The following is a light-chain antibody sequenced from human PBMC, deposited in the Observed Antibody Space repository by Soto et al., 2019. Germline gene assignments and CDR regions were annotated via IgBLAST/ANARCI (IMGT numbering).Light chain of an antibody. CDR2: AAS. CDR1: QGISNY. V-gene: IGKV1-27*01. CDR3: QRYNRAPQT. J-gene: IGKJ1*01. Sequence: DIQMTQSPSSLSASVGDRVTITCRASQGISNYLAWYQQKPGRVPKLLIYAASTSQSGVPSRFSGSGSGTDFTLTISSLQPEDVATYYCQRYNRAPQTFGQGTKVEIK.